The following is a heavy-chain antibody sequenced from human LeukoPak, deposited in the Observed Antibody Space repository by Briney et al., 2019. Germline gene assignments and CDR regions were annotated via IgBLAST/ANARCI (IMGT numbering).Heavy chain of an antibody. CDR1: GFSFTDYP. CDR3: ATDQRYAFDY. V-gene: IGHV3-48*02. Sequence: GSLRLSCATSGFSFTDYPMNWVRQAPGKGLEWISNIRTTAEGAKYAYYADSVKGRVTISRDDGKNTLYLHMNSLRDDDTAVYYCATDQRYAFDYWGQGILVTVSS. D-gene: IGHD3-9*01. CDR2: IRTTAEGAKYA. J-gene: IGHJ4*02.